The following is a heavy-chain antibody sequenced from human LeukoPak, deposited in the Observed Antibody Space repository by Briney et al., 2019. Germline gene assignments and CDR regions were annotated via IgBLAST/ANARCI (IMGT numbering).Heavy chain of an antibody. J-gene: IGHJ4*02. CDR3: ARDLGEYLRLDY. CDR1: GFTFSSYA. Sequence: PGRSLRLSCAASGFTFSSYAMHWVRQAPGKGLEWVAVISYDGSNKYYADSVKGRFTISRDNSKNTLYLQMNSLRAEDTAVYYCARDLGEYLRLDYWGQGTLVTVSS. CDR2: ISYDGSNK. D-gene: IGHD3-3*01. V-gene: IGHV3-30*04.